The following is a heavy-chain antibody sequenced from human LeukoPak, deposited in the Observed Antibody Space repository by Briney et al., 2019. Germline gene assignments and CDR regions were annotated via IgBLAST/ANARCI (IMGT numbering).Heavy chain of an antibody. CDR3: ARRPYCSSTSCYATTQFFDY. D-gene: IGHD2-2*01. CDR1: GGTFSSYA. CDR2: IIPIFGTA. Sequence: SVKVSCKASGGTFSSYAISWVRQAPGQGLEWMGGIIPIFGTANYAQKFQGRVTITTDESTSTAYMELSSLRSEDTAVYYCARRPYCSSTSCYATTQFFDYWGQGTLVTVSS. J-gene: IGHJ4*02. V-gene: IGHV1-69*05.